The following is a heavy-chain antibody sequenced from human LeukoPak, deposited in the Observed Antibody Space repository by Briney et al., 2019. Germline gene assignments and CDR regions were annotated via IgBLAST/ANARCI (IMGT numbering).Heavy chain of an antibody. V-gene: IGHV3-48*02. Sequence: GGSLRLSCAASGFTFSSYRMNWVRQAPGKGLEWVSYISSSSSTIYYADSVKGRFTISRDNAKNSLYLQMNSLRDEDTAVYYCARDEGYSGYVDAFDIWGQGTMVTVSS. CDR1: GFTFSSYR. CDR2: ISSSSSTI. J-gene: IGHJ3*02. CDR3: ARDEGYSGYVDAFDI. D-gene: IGHD5-12*01.